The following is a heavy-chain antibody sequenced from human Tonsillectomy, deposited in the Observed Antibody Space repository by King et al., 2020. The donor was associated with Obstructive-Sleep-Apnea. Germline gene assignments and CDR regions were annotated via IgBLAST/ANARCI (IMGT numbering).Heavy chain of an antibody. Sequence: VQLVESGGGLVQPGGSLRLSCAASGFTFSSFAMTWVRQAPGKGLEWVSYISASGGRIYYADSVRGRFTFSRDNSKNTLYLQVSSLRADDTAVYYCAKKVGTQSYYFDYWGQGTLVTVSS. CDR1: GFTFSSFA. V-gene: IGHV3-23*04. J-gene: IGHJ4*02. D-gene: IGHD5-12*01. CDR3: AKKVGTQSYYFDY. CDR2: ISASGGRI.